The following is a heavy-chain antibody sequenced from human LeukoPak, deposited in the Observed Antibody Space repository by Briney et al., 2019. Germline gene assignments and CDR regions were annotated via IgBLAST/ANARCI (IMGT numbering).Heavy chain of an antibody. CDR1: GFSLSTREAV. J-gene: IGHJ4*02. CDR2: FFYHDDG. D-gene: IGHD3-22*01. V-gene: IGHV2-5*01. CDR3: AYSPKSISGYWFNY. Sequence: SGPTLVKPTHTLTLTCTFSGFSLSTREAVVGWIRQPPGKALEWLAIFFYHDDGRYISSLKARLTVTKDTSRDHVVLTMTNMEPGDTATYYCAYSPKSISGYWFNYWGQGTLVTVSS.